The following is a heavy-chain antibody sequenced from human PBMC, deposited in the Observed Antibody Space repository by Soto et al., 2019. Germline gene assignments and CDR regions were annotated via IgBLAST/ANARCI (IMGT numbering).Heavy chain of an antibody. D-gene: IGHD3-3*01. CDR2: IYYSGST. Sequence: SETLSLTCTVSGGSISSGGYYWSWIRQHPGKGLEWIGYIYYSGSTYYNPSLKSRVTISVDTSKNQFSLKLSSVTAADTAVYYCARDRVYDFWSGYPTYFDYWGQGTLVTVSS. V-gene: IGHV4-31*03. CDR1: GGSISSGGYY. J-gene: IGHJ4*02. CDR3: ARDRVYDFWSGYPTYFDY.